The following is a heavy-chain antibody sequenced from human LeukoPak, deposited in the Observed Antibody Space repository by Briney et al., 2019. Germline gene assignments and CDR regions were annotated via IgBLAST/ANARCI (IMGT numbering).Heavy chain of an antibody. CDR3: AKHSGYEINY. CDR1: GFTFSNYA. V-gene: IGHV3-23*01. CDR2: ISGSGGST. D-gene: IGHD5-12*01. J-gene: IGHJ4*02. Sequence: PGGSLRLSCEASGFTFSNYAMSWVRQAPGKGLEWVSAISGSGGSTYYADSVKGRFTISRDNSKNTLYLQMNSLRAEDTAVYYCAKHSGYEINYWGQGTLVTVSS.